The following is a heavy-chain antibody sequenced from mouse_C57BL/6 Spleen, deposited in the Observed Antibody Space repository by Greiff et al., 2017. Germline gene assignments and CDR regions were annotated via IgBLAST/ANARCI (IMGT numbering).Heavy chain of an antibody. CDR2: ISSGSSTI. Sequence: EVMLVESGGGLVKPGGSLKLSCAASGFTFSDYGMHWVRQAPEKGLEWVAYISSGSSTIYYADTVKGRFTISRDNAKNTLFLQMTSLRSEDTAMYYCARQGLTGTRYFDYWGQGTTLTVSS. J-gene: IGHJ2*01. CDR1: GFTFSDYG. CDR3: ARQGLTGTRYFDY. D-gene: IGHD4-1*01. V-gene: IGHV5-17*01.